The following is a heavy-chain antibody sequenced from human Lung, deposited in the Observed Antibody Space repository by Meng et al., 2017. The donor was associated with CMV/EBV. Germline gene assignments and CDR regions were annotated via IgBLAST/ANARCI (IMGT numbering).Heavy chain of an antibody. J-gene: IGHJ4*02. V-gene: IGHV4-34*01. CDR2: INHSGST. D-gene: IGHD2-21*02. Sequence: QVQLQQWGAGLLTPSETLSLTCAVYGGSFSGYYWSWIRQPPGKGLEWIGEINHSGSTNYNPSLKSRVTISVDTSKNQFSLKLSSVTAADTAVYYCAAIAYCGGDCYSHGADYFDYWGQGTLVTVSS. CDR3: AAIAYCGGDCYSHGADYFDY. CDR1: GGSFSGYY.